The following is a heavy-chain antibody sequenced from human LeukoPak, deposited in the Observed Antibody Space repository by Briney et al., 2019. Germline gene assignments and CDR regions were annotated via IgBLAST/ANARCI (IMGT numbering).Heavy chain of an antibody. J-gene: IGHJ4*02. V-gene: IGHV1-2*06. CDR1: GYTFTGYY. CDR3: ARGRGIVVVPAATYYFDY. Sequence: ASVKVSCKASGYTFTGYYMHWVRQAPGQGLEWMGRINPNSGGTNYAQKFQGRVTMTRDTSISTAYMELSRLRSDDTAVYYCARGRGIVVVPAATYYFDYWGQGTLVTVSS. D-gene: IGHD2-2*01. CDR2: INPNSGGT.